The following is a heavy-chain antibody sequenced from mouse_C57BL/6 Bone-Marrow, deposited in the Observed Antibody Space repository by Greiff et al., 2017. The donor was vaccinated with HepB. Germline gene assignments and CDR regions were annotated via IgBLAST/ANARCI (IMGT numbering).Heavy chain of an antibody. V-gene: IGHV5-2*01. CDR1: EYEFPSHD. J-gene: IGHJ1*03. CDR2: INSDGGST. D-gene: IGHD1-1*01. Sequence: EVKLQESGGGLVQPGESLKLSCESNEYEFPSHDMSWVRKTPEKRLELVAAINSDGGSTYYPDTMERRFIISRDNTKKTLYLQMSSLRSEDTALYYCERHESYGSGRSYWYFDVWGTGTTVTVSS. CDR3: ERHESYGSGRSYWYFDV.